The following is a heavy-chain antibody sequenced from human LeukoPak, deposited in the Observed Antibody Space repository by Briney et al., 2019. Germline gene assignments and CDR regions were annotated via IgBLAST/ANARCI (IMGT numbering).Heavy chain of an antibody. J-gene: IGHJ4*02. V-gene: IGHV4-39*07. Sequence: SETLSLTCSVSGGSITSSSYYWGWVRQSPEKGLEWIGSIYYTGGTHYSPSLKSRVTMSVDTSKNQFSLKLSSVTAADTAVYYCARDQGDGYTMGWWGQGTLVTVSS. CDR1: GGSITSSSYY. CDR2: IYYTGGT. D-gene: IGHD5-24*01. CDR3: ARDQGDGYTMGW.